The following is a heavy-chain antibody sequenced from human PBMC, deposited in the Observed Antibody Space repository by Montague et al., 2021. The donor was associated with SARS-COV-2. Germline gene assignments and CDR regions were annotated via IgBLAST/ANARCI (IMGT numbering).Heavy chain of an antibody. J-gene: IGHJ4*02. CDR3: ARHESTVWAYYFDY. CDR2: VNNTESI. CDR1: GGSISTSN. Sequence: SETLSLTCTVSGGSISTSNWHWIRHSPATGLEWNWNVNNTESIIYNHSLERRVIISVDRSKNQFSLTLKSMTATDTAGDYCARHESTVWAYYFDYWGQGTLVTVSS. D-gene: IGHD3-16*01. V-gene: IGHV4-59*08.